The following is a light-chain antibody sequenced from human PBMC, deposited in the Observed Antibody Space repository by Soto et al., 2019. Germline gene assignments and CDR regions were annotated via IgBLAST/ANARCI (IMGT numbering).Light chain of an antibody. CDR3: QQRSNWPPWT. Sequence: EVVLTQSPATLSLSPGERATLSCRASQSVDTYLAWYQQKPGQPPRLLIYDASNRATGIPARFSGSGSGTDFTLTITTIEPEDFAVYYWQQRSNWPPWTFGPGTKV. V-gene: IGKV3-11*01. CDR2: DAS. CDR1: QSVDTY. J-gene: IGKJ3*01.